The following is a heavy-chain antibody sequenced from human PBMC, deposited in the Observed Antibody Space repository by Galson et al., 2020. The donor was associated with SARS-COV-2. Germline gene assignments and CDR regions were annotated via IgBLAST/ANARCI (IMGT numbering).Heavy chain of an antibody. CDR1: GYSFTRYW. CDR3: ARLSWHYGSGRYYFYGMDV. V-gene: IGHV5-51*01. J-gene: IGHJ6*02. CDR2: IYPGDSEN. D-gene: IGHD3-10*01. Sequence: KIGESLKIPCKGSGYSFTRYWNGRVRQMPGKGLEWMGNIYPGDSENKYSPSFQGQVTNSADNSISTAYQKWSGLKTSDTAMYYCARLSWHYGSGRYYFYGMDVWGRGTSVTVSS.